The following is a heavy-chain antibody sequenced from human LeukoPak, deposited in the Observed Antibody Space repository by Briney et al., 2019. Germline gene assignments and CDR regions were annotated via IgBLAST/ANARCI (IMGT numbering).Heavy chain of an antibody. CDR3: ARDRGYTFDY. CDR2: IKSDGSST. J-gene: IGHJ4*02. D-gene: IGHD3-22*01. V-gene: IGHV3-74*01. Sequence: GGPLRLSCAASGFTSSSNWSHWVGQAPGKGLVWVSQIKSDGSSTTYADSVKGRFTISRDNAKNTLYLQMNSLRAEDTAVYYCARDRGYTFDYWGQGTLVTVSS. CDR1: GFTSSSNW.